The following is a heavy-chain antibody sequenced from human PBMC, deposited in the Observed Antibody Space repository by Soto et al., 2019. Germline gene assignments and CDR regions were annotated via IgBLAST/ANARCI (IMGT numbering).Heavy chain of an antibody. CDR3: AKDRGLYGDYDLDY. Sequence: AGGSLRLSCAASGFTFSSYGMHWVRQAPGKGLEWVAVISYDGSNKYYADSVKGRFTISRDNSKNTLYLQMNSLRAEDTAVYYCAKDRGLYGDYDLDYWGQGTLVTVSS. J-gene: IGHJ4*02. D-gene: IGHD4-17*01. CDR1: GFTFSSYG. CDR2: ISYDGSNK. V-gene: IGHV3-30*18.